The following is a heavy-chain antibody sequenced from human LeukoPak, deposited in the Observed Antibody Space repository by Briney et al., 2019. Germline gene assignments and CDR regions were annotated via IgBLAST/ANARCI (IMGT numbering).Heavy chain of an antibody. D-gene: IGHD3-3*01. J-gene: IGHJ4*02. CDR3: ASRRFLEWSFDY. Sequence: PSETLSLTCTVSGGSISSSSYYWGWMRQPPGKGLEWIGSIYYSGSTYYNPSLKSRVTISVDTSKNQFSLKLSSVTAADTAVYYCASRRFLEWSFDYWGQGTLVTVSS. V-gene: IGHV4-39*07. CDR1: GGSISSSSYY. CDR2: IYYSGST.